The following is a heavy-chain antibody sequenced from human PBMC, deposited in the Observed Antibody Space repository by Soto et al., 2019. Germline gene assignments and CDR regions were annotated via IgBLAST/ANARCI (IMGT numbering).Heavy chain of an antibody. D-gene: IGHD6-13*01. CDR1: GFTFSSYG. V-gene: IGHV3-30*18. CDR2: ISYDGSNK. Sequence: PGGSLRLSCAASGFTFSSYGMHWVRRAPGKGLEWVAVISYDGSNKYYADSVKGRFTISRDNSKNTLYLQMNSLRAEDTAVYYCAKVIAYSSSWYYYGMDVWGQGTTVTVSS. J-gene: IGHJ6*02. CDR3: AKVIAYSSSWYYYGMDV.